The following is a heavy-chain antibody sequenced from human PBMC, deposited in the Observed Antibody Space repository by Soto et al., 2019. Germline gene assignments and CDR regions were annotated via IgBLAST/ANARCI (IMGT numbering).Heavy chain of an antibody. CDR3: ATTRGIAVGGSFDH. D-gene: IGHD6-13*01. J-gene: IGHJ5*02. CDR1: GASISSRSSY. Sequence: TSETLSLTCIVSGASISSRSSYWGWIRQPPGKGLEWVGTFYSESTYNNPSLKSRVTISVDTSKNQFSLKLSSVAAEDTAIYYCATTRGIAVGGSFDHWGQGTLVTVSS. CDR2: FYSEST. V-gene: IGHV4-39*01.